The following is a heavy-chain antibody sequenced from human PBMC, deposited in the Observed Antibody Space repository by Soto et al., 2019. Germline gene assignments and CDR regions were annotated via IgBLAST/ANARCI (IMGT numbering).Heavy chain of an antibody. J-gene: IGHJ5*02. D-gene: IGHD5-12*01. V-gene: IGHV4-30-2*01. CDR1: GGSISSGGYS. Sequence: SETLSLTCAVSGGSISSGGYSWSWIRQPPGKGLEWIGYIYHSGSTYYNPSLKSRVTISVDRSKNQFSLKLSSVTAADTAVYYCAGSIGAFWFDPWGQATLLTVSS. CDR3: AGSIGAFWFDP. CDR2: IYHSGST.